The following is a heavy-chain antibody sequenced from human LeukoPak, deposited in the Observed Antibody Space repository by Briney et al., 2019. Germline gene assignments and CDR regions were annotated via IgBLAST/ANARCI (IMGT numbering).Heavy chain of an antibody. CDR2: INDRGST. D-gene: IGHD3-22*01. V-gene: IGHV4-34*01. CDR1: GGSLSAYY. J-gene: IGHJ4*02. CDR3: ARGRLTADTFFFDTNGYYYFDS. Sequence: PSETLSLTCAVYGGSLSAYYWSWIRQPPGKALEWIGEINDRGSTNHNPSLRSRVSISVDTSKNQFSLKLHSVTAADTAVYFCARGRLTADTFFFDTNGYYYFDSWGQGTLVTVPS.